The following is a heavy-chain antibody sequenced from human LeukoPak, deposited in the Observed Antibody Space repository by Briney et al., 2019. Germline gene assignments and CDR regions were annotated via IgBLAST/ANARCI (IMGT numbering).Heavy chain of an antibody. Sequence: GGSLRLSCVGSGFTFSSYDMNWVRQAPGKGLEWVSYISSGSSSIDYADSVKGRFTVSRDNAKNSLYLQMNSLRAEDTAVYYCARDTRVWQQLVRGRPLYYFDYWGQGTLVTVSS. CDR1: GFTFSSYD. V-gene: IGHV3-48*01. D-gene: IGHD6-13*01. J-gene: IGHJ4*02. CDR2: ISSGSSSI. CDR3: ARDTRVWQQLVRGRPLYYFDY.